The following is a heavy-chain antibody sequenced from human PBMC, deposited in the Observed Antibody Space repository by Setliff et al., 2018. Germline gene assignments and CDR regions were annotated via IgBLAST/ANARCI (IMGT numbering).Heavy chain of an antibody. CDR1: GFVFGTYG. J-gene: IGHJ4*02. D-gene: IGHD3-10*01. Sequence: PGESLKISCAASGFVFGTYGMHWVRQAPGKGLDWVASVRFDGSYKVYADSVKGRFTISRDNSENTLYLQMSSLRADDTAVYFCRLWLHETMRDYWGQGTLVTVSS. CDR2: VRFDGSYK. CDR3: RLWLHETMRDY. V-gene: IGHV3-30*02.